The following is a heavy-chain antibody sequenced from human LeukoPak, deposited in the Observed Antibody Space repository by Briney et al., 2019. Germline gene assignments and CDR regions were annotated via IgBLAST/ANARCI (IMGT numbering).Heavy chain of an antibody. Sequence: PSETLSLTCTVSRDSVSTKNYYWGWIRQPPGKGLEWIGNIVYTGTTFYNPSLKSRVTISVDASKNQFSLKLTSVTAADTAVYYCARLVAIGVFYYSDYWGQGTQVTVSS. CDR2: IVYTGTT. V-gene: IGHV4-39*01. CDR3: ARLVAIGVFYYSDY. CDR1: RDSVSTKNYY. D-gene: IGHD2-21*01. J-gene: IGHJ4*02.